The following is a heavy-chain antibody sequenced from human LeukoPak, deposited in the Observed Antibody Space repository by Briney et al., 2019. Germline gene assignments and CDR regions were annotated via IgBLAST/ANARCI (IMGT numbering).Heavy chain of an antibody. CDR2: MYHSGDT. CDR3: ARSKAHLSTSWYGTWFDP. J-gene: IGHJ5*02. D-gene: IGHD2-2*01. V-gene: IGHV4-38-2*02. CDR1: GYSVSSGYY. Sequence: PSETLSLTCTVSGYSVSSGYYWGWIRQPPGKGLEWIGSMYHSGDTYYNPSLKSRVTISVDASKNQLSLKLSSVTAADTAVYYCARSKAHLSTSWYGTWFDPWGQGTLVTVSS.